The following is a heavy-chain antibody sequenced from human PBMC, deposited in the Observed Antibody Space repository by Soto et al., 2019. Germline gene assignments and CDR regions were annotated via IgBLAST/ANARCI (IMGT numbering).Heavy chain of an antibody. Sequence: GASVKVSCKASGGTFSSYAISWVRQAPGQGLEWMGGIIPIFGTANYAQKLQGRVTMTTDTSTSTAYMELRSLRSDDTAVYYCAREILRFLEWLRPADYYYGMDVWGQGTTVTVSS. D-gene: IGHD3-3*01. CDR1: GGTFSSYA. CDR2: IIPIFGTA. V-gene: IGHV1-69*05. CDR3: AREILRFLEWLRPADYYYGMDV. J-gene: IGHJ6*02.